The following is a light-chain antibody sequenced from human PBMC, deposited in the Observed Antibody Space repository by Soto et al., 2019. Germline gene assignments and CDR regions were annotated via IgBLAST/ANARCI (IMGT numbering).Light chain of an antibody. CDR1: SSDVGGYNY. J-gene: IGLJ2*01. CDR3: CSFTSSRTRI. V-gene: IGLV2-14*01. Sequence: QSALTQPASVSGSPGQSITISCTGTSSDVGGYNYVSWYQQHPGKAPKLMIFDVSHRPSGVSNRFSGSKSGSTASLTISGLQAEDEADYCCCSFTSSRTRIFGGGTQLTVL. CDR2: DVS.